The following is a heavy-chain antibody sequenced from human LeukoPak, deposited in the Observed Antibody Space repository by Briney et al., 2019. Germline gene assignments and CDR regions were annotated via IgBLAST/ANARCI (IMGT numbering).Heavy chain of an antibody. Sequence: SETLSLTCTVSGYSISSGYYWGWIRQPPGKGLEWIGSIYHSGSTYYNPSLKSRVTISVDTSKNQFSLKLSSVTAADTAVYYCARDGGIAARSTPFDYWGQGTLVTVSS. CDR1: GYSISSGYY. CDR2: IYHSGST. J-gene: IGHJ4*02. V-gene: IGHV4-38-2*02. CDR3: ARDGGIAARSTPFDY. D-gene: IGHD6-6*01.